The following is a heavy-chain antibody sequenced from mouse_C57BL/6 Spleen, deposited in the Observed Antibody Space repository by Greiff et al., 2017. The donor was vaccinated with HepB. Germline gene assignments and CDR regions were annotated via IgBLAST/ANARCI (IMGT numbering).Heavy chain of an antibody. V-gene: IGHV1-59*01. D-gene: IGHD2-4*01. CDR3: ARGAYDYDGYAMDY. J-gene: IGHJ4*01. CDR2: IDPSDSYT. Sequence: VQLQQSGAELVRPGTSVKLSCKASGYTFTSYWMHWVKQRPGQGLEWIGVIDPSDSYTNYNQKFKGKATLTVDTSSSTAYMQRSSLTSEDSAVYYCARGAYDYDGYAMDYWGQGTSVTVSS. CDR1: GYTFTSYW.